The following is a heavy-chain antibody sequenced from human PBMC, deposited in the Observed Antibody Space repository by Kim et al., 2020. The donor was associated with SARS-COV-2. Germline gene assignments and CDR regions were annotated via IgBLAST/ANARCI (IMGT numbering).Heavy chain of an antibody. Sequence: GGSLRLSCAASGFTFSSYSMNWVRQAPGKGLEWVSSISSSSSYIYYADSVKGRFTISRDNAKNSLYLQMNSLRAEDTAVYYCARDDFWSGSSSRGADYWGQGTLVTVSS. CDR2: ISSSSSYI. D-gene: IGHD3-3*01. V-gene: IGHV3-21*01. J-gene: IGHJ4*02. CDR3: ARDDFWSGSSSRGADY. CDR1: GFTFSSYS.